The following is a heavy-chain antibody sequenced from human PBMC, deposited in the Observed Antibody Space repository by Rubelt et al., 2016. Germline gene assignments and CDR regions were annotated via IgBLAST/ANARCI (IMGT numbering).Heavy chain of an antibody. CDR2: VSGSGGST. CDR1: GFTFSSCA. CDR3: AKGGRKPAVAGRGGPDY. V-gene: IGHV3-23*04. Sequence: VQLVESGGGVVQPGRSLRLSCAASGFTFSSCAMHWVRQAPGKGLEWVSGVSGSGGSTYYADSVKGRFTVSRDASQSTLYLQMSSLRAEDTAVYYCAKGGRKPAVAGRGGPDYWGQGTLVTVSS. D-gene: IGHD6-19*01. J-gene: IGHJ4*02.